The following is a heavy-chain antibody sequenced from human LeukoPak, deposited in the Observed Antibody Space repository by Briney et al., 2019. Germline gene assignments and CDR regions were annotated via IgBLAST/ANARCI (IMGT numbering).Heavy chain of an antibody. V-gene: IGHV4-34*01. CDR2: INHSGST. Sequence: SETLSLTCAAYGGSFSGYYRSWIRQPPGKGLEWIGEINHSGSTNYNPSLKSRVTISVDTSKNQFSLKLSSVTAADTAVYYCAREGKKYCSSTSCNWGQGTLVTVSS. CDR1: GGSFSGYY. D-gene: IGHD2-2*01. CDR3: AREGKKYCSSTSCN. J-gene: IGHJ4*02.